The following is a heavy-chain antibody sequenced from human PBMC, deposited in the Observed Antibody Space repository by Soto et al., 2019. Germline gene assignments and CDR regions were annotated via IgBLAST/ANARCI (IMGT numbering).Heavy chain of an antibody. CDR3: ARDSPALYGADY. CDR2: IYSGGST. J-gene: IGHJ4*02. D-gene: IGHD4-17*01. CDR1: GFTVSSNY. V-gene: IGHV3-66*01. Sequence: GGSLRLSCAASGFTVSSNYMSWVRQAPGKGLEWVSVIYSGGSTYYADSVKGRFTISRDNSKNTLYLQMNSLRAEDTAVYYCARDSPALYGADYWGQGTLVTVSS.